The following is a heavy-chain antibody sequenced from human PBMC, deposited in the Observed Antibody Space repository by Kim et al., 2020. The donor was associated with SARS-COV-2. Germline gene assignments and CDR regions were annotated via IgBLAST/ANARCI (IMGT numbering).Heavy chain of an antibody. J-gene: IGHJ6*02. CDR1: GFTFSSYA. Sequence: GGSLRLSCAASGFTFSSYAMHWVRQAPGKGLEWVAVISYDGSNKYYADSVKGRFTISRDNSKNTLYLQMNSLRAEDTAVYYCARDGGGVERYYYDSSAYYNIWYYYYGMDVWGQGTTVTVSS. V-gene: IGHV3-30-3*01. CDR3: ARDGGGVERYYYDSSAYYNIWYYYYGMDV. D-gene: IGHD3-22*01. CDR2: ISYDGSNK.